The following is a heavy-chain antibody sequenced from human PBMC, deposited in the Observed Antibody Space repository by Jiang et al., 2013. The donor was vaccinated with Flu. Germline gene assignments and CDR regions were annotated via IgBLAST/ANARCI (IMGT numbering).Heavy chain of an antibody. J-gene: IGHJ6*02. V-gene: IGHV3-11*01. CDR3: ATSGYCSSTSRSTYYYYYGMDV. Sequence: GSLRLSCAASGXTFSDYYMSWIRQAPGKGLEWVSYISSSGSTIYYADSVKGRFTISRDNAKNSLYLQMNSLRAEDTAVYYCATSGYCSSTSRSTYYYYYGMDVWGQGTTVTVSS. D-gene: IGHD2-2*02. CDR2: ISSSGSTI. CDR1: GXTFSDYY.